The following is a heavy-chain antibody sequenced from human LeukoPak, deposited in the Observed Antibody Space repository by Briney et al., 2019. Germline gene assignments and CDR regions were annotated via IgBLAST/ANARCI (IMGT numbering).Heavy chain of an antibody. Sequence: PLETLSLTCTVSGGSISSSSYHWGWIRQPPGKGLEWIGSIYYSGSTYYNPSLKSRVTISVDTSKNQFSLKLSSVTAADTAVYYCAGGYYYDSSGYYYGWGQGTLVTVSS. CDR2: IYYSGST. V-gene: IGHV4-39*01. J-gene: IGHJ4*02. D-gene: IGHD3-22*01. CDR1: GGSISSSSYH. CDR3: AGGYYYDSSGYYYG.